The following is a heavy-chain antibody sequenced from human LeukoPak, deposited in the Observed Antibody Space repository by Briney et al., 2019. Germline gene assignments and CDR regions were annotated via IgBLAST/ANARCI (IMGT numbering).Heavy chain of an antibody. CDR2: ISGSAGST. D-gene: IGHD1-1*01. Sequence: GGSLRLSCAASGFTFSRYAMSWVRQAPGEGLELVSAISGSAGSTYYADSVKGRFVISRDNSKSTLYLQMNSLSAEDTAIYYCSKGQELDDGVLESWGRGTLVTVSS. V-gene: IGHV3-23*01. CDR1: GFTFSRYA. J-gene: IGHJ4*02. CDR3: SKGQELDDGVLES.